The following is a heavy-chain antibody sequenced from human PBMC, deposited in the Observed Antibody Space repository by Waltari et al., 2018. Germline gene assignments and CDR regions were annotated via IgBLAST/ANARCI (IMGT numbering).Heavy chain of an antibody. Sequence: QVQLQESGPGLVKPSETLSLTCAVSGYSISSGYYWGWIRQPPGKGLEWIGSIYHSGSTYYNPSLKSRVTISVDTSKNQFSLKLSSVTAADTAVYYCASTMVTREHYFDYWGQGTLVTVSS. CDR3: ASTMVTREHYFDY. D-gene: IGHD2-21*02. V-gene: IGHV4-38-2*01. J-gene: IGHJ4*02. CDR2: IYHSGST. CDR1: GYSISSGYY.